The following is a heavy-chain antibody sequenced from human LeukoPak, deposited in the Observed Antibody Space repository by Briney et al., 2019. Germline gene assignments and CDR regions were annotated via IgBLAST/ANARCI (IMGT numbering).Heavy chain of an antibody. V-gene: IGHV1-18*01. Sequence: GASVKVSCKASGYTFTSYGISWVRQAPGQGLEWMGWISAYNGNTNYAQKLQGRVTMTTDTSTSTAYMELRSLRSDDTAVYYCARVPARGGSSSAEEDFDYWGQGTLVTVSS. D-gene: IGHD6-13*01. CDR1: GYTFTSYG. CDR3: ARVPARGGSSSAEEDFDY. J-gene: IGHJ4*02. CDR2: ISAYNGNT.